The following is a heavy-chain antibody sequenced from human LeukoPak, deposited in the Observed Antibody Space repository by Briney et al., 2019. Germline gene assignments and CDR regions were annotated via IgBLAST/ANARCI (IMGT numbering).Heavy chain of an antibody. V-gene: IGHV4-39*01. Sequence: SETLSLTCTVSGGSVSSGSYYWNWIRQPPGKGLEWVASIYYSGSTYYNPSLKSRVSISVDTSKNQFSLKLSSVTAADTAVYYCVRRNYYFDYWGQGTLVTVSS. CDR1: GGSVSSGSYY. CDR2: IYYSGST. CDR3: VRRNYYFDY. J-gene: IGHJ4*02.